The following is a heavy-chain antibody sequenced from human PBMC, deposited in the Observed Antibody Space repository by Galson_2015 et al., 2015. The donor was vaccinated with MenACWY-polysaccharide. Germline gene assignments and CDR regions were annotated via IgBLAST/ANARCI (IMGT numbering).Heavy chain of an antibody. CDR2: ISSSSSTI. V-gene: IGHV3-48*01. D-gene: IGHD2-2*01. J-gene: IGHJ6*02. CDR1: GFTFSSYG. Sequence: SLRLSCAASGFTFSSYGMNWVRQAPGKGLEWVSYISSSSSTIYYADSVKGRFTISRDNAKNSLFLQMNSLRAEDTAVYYCARLHCSSTSCYPTDYYCYCMDVWGQGTTVTVSS. CDR3: ARLHCSSTSCYPTDYYCYCMDV.